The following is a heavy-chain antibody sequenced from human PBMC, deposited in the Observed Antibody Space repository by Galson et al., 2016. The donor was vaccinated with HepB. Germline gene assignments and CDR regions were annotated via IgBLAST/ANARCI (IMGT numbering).Heavy chain of an antibody. CDR1: GYTFRTFA. Sequence: SVKVSCKASGYTFRTFAINWVRQAPGQGLEWMGWISPRNGNTKYAEAFHGRVTMTVDTSTDTAYVELRHLKSDDTAMYYCARAPYPGDDEIFDNWGQGTQVTVSS. V-gene: IGHV1-18*01. CDR3: ARAPYPGDDEIFDN. D-gene: IGHD4-17*01. CDR2: ISPRNGNT. J-gene: IGHJ4*02.